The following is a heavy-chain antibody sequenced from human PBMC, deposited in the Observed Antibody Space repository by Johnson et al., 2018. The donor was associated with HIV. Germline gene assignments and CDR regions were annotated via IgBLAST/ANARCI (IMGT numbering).Heavy chain of an antibody. Sequence: VHLVESGGGVVQPGTSLRLSCTASAFNFSTFGMHWVRQAPGKGLEWVAVIWYDGSNKYYGDSVKGRFTISRDNSKNTLYLQMNSLRVEDTAVYYCVRAPLGYCSSSTCITDAFDVWGQGTMVTVSS. D-gene: IGHD2-2*01. J-gene: IGHJ3*01. CDR1: AFNFSTFG. CDR2: IWYDGSNK. CDR3: VRAPLGYCSSSTCITDAFDV. V-gene: IGHV3-33*01.